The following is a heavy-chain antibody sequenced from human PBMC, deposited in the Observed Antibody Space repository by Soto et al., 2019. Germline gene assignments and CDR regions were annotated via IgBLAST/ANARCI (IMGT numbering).Heavy chain of an antibody. Sequence: SVQVSCKASGGTFSSYAISWVRQAPGQGLEWMGGIIPIFGTANYAQKFQGRVTITADESTSTAYMELSSLRSEDTAVYYCARDPNYDFGSGYSQNNGFDPCGQ. D-gene: IGHD3-3*01. CDR2: IIPIFGTA. CDR1: GGTFSSYA. CDR3: ARDPNYDFGSGYSQNNGFDP. V-gene: IGHV1-69*13. J-gene: IGHJ5*02.